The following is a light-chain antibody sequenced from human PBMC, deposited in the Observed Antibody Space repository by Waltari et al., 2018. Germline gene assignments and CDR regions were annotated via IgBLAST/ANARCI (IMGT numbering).Light chain of an antibody. CDR3: SSYTSSSTLVV. J-gene: IGLJ2*01. CDR1: SSDVGGYNY. V-gene: IGLV2-14*01. Sequence: QSALTQPASVSGSPGQSTTISCTGTSSDVGGYNYVSWYQQHPGKAPKLMIYDVSKRPSGVSNRFSGSKSGNTASLTISGLQAEDEADYYCSSYTSSSTLVVFGGGTKLTVL. CDR2: DVS.